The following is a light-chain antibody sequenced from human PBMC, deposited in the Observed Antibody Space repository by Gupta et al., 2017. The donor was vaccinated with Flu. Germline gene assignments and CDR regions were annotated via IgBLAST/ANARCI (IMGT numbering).Light chain of an antibody. CDR3: NFWDNSAKYWV. CDR1: SLNSYD. Sequence: SSALTEDPAVSVGLGQTVTVTCQGDSLNSYDSNWYQHKPGQAPVLVMYGKNSRPSGIADRFSGSSSRDTASLTITGAQTEDEADYYCNFWDNSAKYWVFGGGTKVTVL. CDR2: GKN. V-gene: IGLV3-19*01. J-gene: IGLJ3*02.